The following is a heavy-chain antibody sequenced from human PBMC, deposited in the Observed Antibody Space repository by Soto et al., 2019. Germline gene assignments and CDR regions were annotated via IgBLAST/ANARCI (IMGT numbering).Heavy chain of an antibody. D-gene: IGHD6-13*01. CDR1: GGTFSSYA. CDR2: IIPIFGTA. Sequence: ASVKVSCKASGGTFSSYAISWVRQAPGQGLEWMGGIIPIFGTANYAQKFQGRVTITADESTSTAYMELSSLRSEDTAVYYCARAATSEIKPGIAAAVVYYYYYYGMDVWGQGTTVTVSS. CDR3: ARAATSEIKPGIAAAVVYYYYYYGMDV. V-gene: IGHV1-69*13. J-gene: IGHJ6*02.